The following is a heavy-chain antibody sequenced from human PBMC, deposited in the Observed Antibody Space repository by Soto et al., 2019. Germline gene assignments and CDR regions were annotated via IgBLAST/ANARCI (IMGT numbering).Heavy chain of an antibody. D-gene: IGHD3-3*01. CDR3: TRGYDFAWFDP. V-gene: IGHV3-74*01. J-gene: IGHJ5*02. CDR2: INSDGSTT. Sequence: EVQVVESGGGLVQPGGSLRLSCAASGFTFSSYWMHWVRQAPGTGLVWVSRINSDGSTTNYADSVKGRFTISRDNANNTRYLQMNSLRAEDTAIYYFTRGYDFAWFDPWGQGTLVTVSS. CDR1: GFTFSSYW.